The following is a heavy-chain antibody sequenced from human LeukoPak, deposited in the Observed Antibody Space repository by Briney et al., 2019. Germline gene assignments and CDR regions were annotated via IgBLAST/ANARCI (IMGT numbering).Heavy chain of an antibody. CDR1: GGSISSGSYH. CDR2: IYPSGST. J-gene: IGHJ3*02. V-gene: IGHV4-61*02. D-gene: IGHD3-10*01. CDR3: ASNRPMPHLGYYGSGSPSLFDI. Sequence: SETLSLTCTVSGGSISSGSYHWSWIRQPAGKALEWIGRIYPSGSTNYDPSLKSRVTISVDKSKNQFSLKLSSVTAADTAVYYCASNRPMPHLGYYGSGSPSLFDIWGQGTMVTVSS.